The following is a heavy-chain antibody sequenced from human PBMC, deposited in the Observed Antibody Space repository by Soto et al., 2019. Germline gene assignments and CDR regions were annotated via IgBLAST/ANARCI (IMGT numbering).Heavy chain of an antibody. J-gene: IGHJ4*02. V-gene: IGHV1-18*04. D-gene: IGHD2-21*01. CDR1: GYTFTSYG. CDR3: ARQTTYCGGDCYDY. Sequence: ASVKVPCTASGYTFTSYGISWVRQDPGQGLEWMGWISAYNGNTNYAQKLQGRVTMTTDTSTSTAYMELRSLRSDDTAVYYCARQTTYCGGDCYDYWGQGTLVTVSS. CDR2: ISAYNGNT.